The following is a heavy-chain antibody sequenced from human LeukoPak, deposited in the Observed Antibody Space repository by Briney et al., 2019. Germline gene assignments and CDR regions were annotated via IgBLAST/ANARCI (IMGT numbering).Heavy chain of an antibody. J-gene: IGHJ4*02. CDR1: GFTFSSYA. V-gene: IGHV3-23*01. CDR3: ARDRARATEGPELDY. CDR2: ISGSGGST. D-gene: IGHD1-26*01. Sequence: PGGSLRLSCAASGFTFSSYAMSWVRQAPGKGLEWVSAISGSGGSTYYADSVKGRFTISRNNSKNTLYLQMNSLSAEDTAVYYCARDRARATEGPELDYWGQGTLVTVSS.